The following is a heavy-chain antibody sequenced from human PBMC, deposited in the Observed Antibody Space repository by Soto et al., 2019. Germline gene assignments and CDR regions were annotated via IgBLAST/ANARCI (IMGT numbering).Heavy chain of an antibody. CDR2: IKSKTDGGTT. Sequence: EVQLVESGGGLVKPGGSLRLSCAASGFTFSNAWMSWVRQAPGKGLEWVGRIKSKTDGGTTDYAAPVKGRFTISRDDSKNTLYLQMNSLKSEDTAVYYCTTSPRIAVAGRGWGQGTLVTVSS. D-gene: IGHD6-19*01. J-gene: IGHJ4*02. CDR1: GFTFSNAW. CDR3: TTSPRIAVAGRG. V-gene: IGHV3-15*01.